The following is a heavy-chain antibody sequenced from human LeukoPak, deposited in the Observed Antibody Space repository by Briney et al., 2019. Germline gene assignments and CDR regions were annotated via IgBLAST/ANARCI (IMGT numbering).Heavy chain of an antibody. CDR1: GGSISSYY. CDR2: ICYSGST. J-gene: IGHJ4*02. V-gene: IGHV4-59*01. CDR3: ARSIVGAQLHFDY. Sequence: SETLSLTCTVSGGSISSYYWSWIRQPPGKGLEWIGYICYSGSTNYNPSLKSRVTISVDTSKNQFSLKLSSVTAADTAVYYCARSIVGAQLHFDYWGQGTLVTVSS. D-gene: IGHD1-26*01.